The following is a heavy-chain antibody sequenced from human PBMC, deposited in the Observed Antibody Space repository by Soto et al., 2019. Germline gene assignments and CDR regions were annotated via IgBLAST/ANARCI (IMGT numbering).Heavy chain of an antibody. CDR1: GGSISSHY. CDR2: IYYTGDT. D-gene: IGHD6-13*01. Sequence: SETLSLTCTVSGGSISSHYWSWIRQPPGKGPEWIGYIYYTGDTNYHPSLKSRVTISVDTSKNQFSLKLRSVTAADTAVYYCAKGGSNKFDPWGQGPLVTVSS. J-gene: IGHJ5*02. V-gene: IGHV4-59*11. CDR3: AKGGSNKFDP.